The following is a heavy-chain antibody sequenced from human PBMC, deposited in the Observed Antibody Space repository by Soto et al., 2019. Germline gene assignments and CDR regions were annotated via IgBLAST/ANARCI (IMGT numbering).Heavy chain of an antibody. CDR3: ARGALLAGSYYEYYFDY. CDR1: GGSISSYY. V-gene: IGHV4-4*07. D-gene: IGHD1-26*01. Sequence: SETLSLTCTVSGGSISSYYWSWIRQPAGKGLEWIGRIYTSGSTNYNPSLKSRVTMSVDTSKNQFSLKLSSVTAADTAVYYCARGALLAGSYYEYYFDYWGQGTLVTSPQ. CDR2: IYTSGST. J-gene: IGHJ4*02.